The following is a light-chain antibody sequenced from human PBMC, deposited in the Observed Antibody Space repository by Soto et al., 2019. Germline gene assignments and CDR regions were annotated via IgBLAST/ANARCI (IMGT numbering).Light chain of an antibody. CDR1: QNIYNW. CDR2: DAS. V-gene: IGKV1-5*01. CDR3: QQYNTYSWT. J-gene: IGKJ1*01. Sequence: DIQMTQSPSTLSASVGARVTITCRASQNIYNWLAWYQQKPGKAPKLLIYDASSLQSGVPSRFSGSGSGTEFALTISSLQPDDFATYYCQQYNTYSWTFGPGTKVDIK.